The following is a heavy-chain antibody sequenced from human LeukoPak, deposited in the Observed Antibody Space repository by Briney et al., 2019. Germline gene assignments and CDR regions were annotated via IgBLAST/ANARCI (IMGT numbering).Heavy chain of an antibody. CDR2: ISYDGSNK. CDR3: GGSGSYYTLDY. Sequence: GGSLRLSCAASGFTFSSYAMHWVRQAPGKGLEWVAVISYDGSNKYYADSVKGRFTISRDNSKNTLYLQMNSLRAEDTAVYYAGGSGSYYTLDYWGQGTLVTVSS. D-gene: IGHD3-10*01. CDR1: GFTFSSYA. V-gene: IGHV3-30*04. J-gene: IGHJ4*02.